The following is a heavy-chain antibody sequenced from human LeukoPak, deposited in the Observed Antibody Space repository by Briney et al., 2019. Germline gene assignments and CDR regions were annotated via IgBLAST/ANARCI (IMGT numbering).Heavy chain of an antibody. J-gene: IGHJ4*02. CDR3: ARDLSPDCSGGSCYSGIIDY. Sequence: ASVKVPCKASGYTFTSYGISWVRQAPGQGLEWVGWISAYNGNTNYAQKLQGRVTMTTDTSTSTAYMELRSLRSDDTAVYYCARDLSPDCSGGSCYSGIIDYWGQGTLVTVSS. CDR2: ISAYNGNT. CDR1: GYTFTSYG. V-gene: IGHV1-18*01. D-gene: IGHD2-15*01.